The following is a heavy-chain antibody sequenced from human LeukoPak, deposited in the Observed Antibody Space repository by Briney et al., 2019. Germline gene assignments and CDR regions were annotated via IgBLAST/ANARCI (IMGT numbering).Heavy chain of an antibody. Sequence: PGRSLRLSCAASGFTFSSFGLHWVRQAPGKGLEWVALVWYDGDNKYYADSVKGRFTISGDNSKNTLYLQMNSLSAEDTALYYCARESASYSSGTNWFDPWGQGTLVTVSS. J-gene: IGHJ5*02. CDR3: ARESASYSSGTNWFDP. CDR1: GFTFSSFG. CDR2: VWYDGDNK. V-gene: IGHV3-33*01. D-gene: IGHD6-19*01.